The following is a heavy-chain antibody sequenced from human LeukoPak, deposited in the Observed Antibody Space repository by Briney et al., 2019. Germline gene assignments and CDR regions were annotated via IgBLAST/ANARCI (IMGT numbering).Heavy chain of an antibody. CDR1: GGSISSSNYY. J-gene: IGHJ4*02. CDR3: ARQGSGWYAGFDY. Sequence: SETLSLTCTVSGGSISSSNYYWGWIRQPPAKGLEWIGSIYYSGSTYYNPSLKSRVTISVDTSKNQFSLKLSSVTAADTAVYYCARQGSGWYAGFDYWGQGTLVAVSS. V-gene: IGHV4-39*01. D-gene: IGHD6-19*01. CDR2: IYYSGST.